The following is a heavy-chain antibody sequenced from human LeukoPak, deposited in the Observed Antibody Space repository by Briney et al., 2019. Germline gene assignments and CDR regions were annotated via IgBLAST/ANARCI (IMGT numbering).Heavy chain of an antibody. V-gene: IGHV4-59*11. D-gene: IGHD2-21*02. CDR2: IDYNGNT. CDR1: GDSISSHP. Sequence: SETLSLTCDVSGDSISSHPWSWIRQPPGKGLDCIGFIDYNGNTNYNPSLKSRVTISLDIFKNQFSLNLNSVSAADTAVYYCARLAKCDGNCYSFDLWGQGMLVTVSS. CDR3: ARLAKCDGNCYSFDL. J-gene: IGHJ4*02.